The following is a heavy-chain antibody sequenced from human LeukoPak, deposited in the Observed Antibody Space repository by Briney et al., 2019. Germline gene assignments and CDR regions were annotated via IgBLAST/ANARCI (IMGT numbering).Heavy chain of an antibody. CDR2: IIYSGGTT. Sequence: PGGSLRLSCAASGFTFSSYAMTWVRQAPGEGLEWVSSIIYSGGTTYYADSVKGRFTVSRDNSKNTLYLQMNSLRAEDTAIYYCAKDQRSIAVAGYFDYWGQGTLVAVSS. D-gene: IGHD6-19*01. V-gene: IGHV3-23*01. CDR3: AKDQRSIAVAGYFDY. J-gene: IGHJ4*02. CDR1: GFTFSSYA.